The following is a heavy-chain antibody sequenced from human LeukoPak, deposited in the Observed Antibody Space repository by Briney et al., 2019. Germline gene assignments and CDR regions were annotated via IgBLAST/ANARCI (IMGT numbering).Heavy chain of an antibody. CDR3: ARDRYLGALWAGPRYFDY. D-gene: IGHD2-21*01. V-gene: IGHV3-30*04. CDR1: GFTFSSYA. J-gene: IGHJ4*02. Sequence: PGGSLRLSCAASGFTFSSYAMHWVRQAPGKGLEWVAVISYDGSNKYYADSVKGRFTISRDNSKNTLYLQMNSLRAEDTAVYYCARDRYLGALWAGPRYFDYWGQGTLVTVSS. CDR2: ISYDGSNK.